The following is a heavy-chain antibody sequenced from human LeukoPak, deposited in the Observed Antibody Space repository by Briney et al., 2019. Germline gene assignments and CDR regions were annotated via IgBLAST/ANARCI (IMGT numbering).Heavy chain of an antibody. CDR3: VKDMTGDRWDDAFDI. D-gene: IGHD7-27*01. J-gene: IGHJ3*02. Sequence: GGSLRLSCAVSGFTFSSFAMSWVRQAPGKGLEWVSAITGSGGSTYYADSVKGRFTISRDNSKNTLYLQMNSLRAEDTAVYYCVKDMTGDRWDDAFDIWGQGTMVTVSS. CDR2: ITGSGGST. CDR1: GFTFSSFA. V-gene: IGHV3-23*01.